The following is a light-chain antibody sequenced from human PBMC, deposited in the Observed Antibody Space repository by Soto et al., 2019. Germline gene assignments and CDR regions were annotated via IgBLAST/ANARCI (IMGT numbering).Light chain of an antibody. V-gene: IGKV3-20*01. CDR1: QSVSSRY. Sequence: IVLTQSPGTLSLSPGERNTLSCRASQSVSSRYVAGYKQKPGQDQRLLSDGASSRATGIQDRVSGSGSGTDFTLTISRLETEDVAVYYCQQYGSSPRTFGQGNKVDIK. J-gene: IGKJ1*01. CDR2: GAS. CDR3: QQYGSSPRT.